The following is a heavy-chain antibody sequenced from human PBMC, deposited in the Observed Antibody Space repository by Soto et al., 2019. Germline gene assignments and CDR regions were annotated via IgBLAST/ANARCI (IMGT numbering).Heavy chain of an antibody. CDR3: VRDGTVEALQSNYSYGVDV. J-gene: IGHJ6*02. CDR2: AFDSGRT. CDR1: GGSLNGYY. Sequence: QVQLQESGPRLVKPSETLSLICTVSGGSLNGYYWSWIRKSPGKGLEWIGYAFDSGRTNYNPSLKSRVTISVDTSKNQFSLKLTSVTAADTAVYYCVRDGTVEALQSNYSYGVDVWGQGTTVTVSS. V-gene: IGHV4-59*01. D-gene: IGHD1-1*01.